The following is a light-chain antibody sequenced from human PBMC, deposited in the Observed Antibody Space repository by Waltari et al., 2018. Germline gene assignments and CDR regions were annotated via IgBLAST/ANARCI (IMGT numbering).Light chain of an antibody. V-gene: IGKV1-39*01. CDR3: QQSYSIPPYT. J-gene: IGKJ2*01. CDR2: AAS. CDR1: QSIINY. Sequence: DIQMTQSPSSLSASVGDRVSLPCLPSQSIINYLNWYQQKPGKAPKLLIYAASSLQSGVPSRFSGSGSGTDFTLTISSLQPEDFATYYCQQSYSIPPYTFGQGTKLEIK.